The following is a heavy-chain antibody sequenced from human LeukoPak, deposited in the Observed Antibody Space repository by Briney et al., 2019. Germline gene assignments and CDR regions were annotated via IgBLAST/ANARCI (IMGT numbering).Heavy chain of an antibody. CDR1: GGSISSYY. J-gene: IGHJ4*02. CDR3: ARGDNWNDFDY. V-gene: IGHV4-59*01. Sequence: SETLSLTCTVSGGSISSYYWSWLRQPPGKGLEWIGYIYYSGSTNYNPSLKSRVTISVDTSKNQFSLKLSSVTAADTAVYYCARGDNWNDFDYWGQGTLVTVSS. CDR2: IYYSGST. D-gene: IGHD1-1*01.